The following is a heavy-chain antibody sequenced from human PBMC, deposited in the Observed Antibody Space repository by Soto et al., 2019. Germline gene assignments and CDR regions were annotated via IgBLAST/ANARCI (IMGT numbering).Heavy chain of an antibody. Sequence: QVQLVQSGAAVKKPGSSVKVSCKASGGTFSSYAISWVRQAPGQGLEWMGGIIPIFGTANYAQQFQGRVTSTADESTSTAYMELSSLRAEDTAVYDCARVNEVLWFGELFHYYVDYWGQGTLVTVSS. V-gene: IGHV1-69*01. CDR3: ARVNEVLWFGELFHYYVDY. CDR1: GGTFSSYA. CDR2: IIPIFGTA. J-gene: IGHJ4*02. D-gene: IGHD3-10*01.